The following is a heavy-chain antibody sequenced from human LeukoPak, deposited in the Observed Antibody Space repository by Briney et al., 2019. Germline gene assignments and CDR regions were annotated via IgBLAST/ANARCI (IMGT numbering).Heavy chain of an antibody. CDR3: AGESLRYFDWLSLIYFDY. Sequence: PGGSLRLSCAASGFTFSSYGMIWVRQAPGKGLEWVSAISNSGANTWYADSVKGRFTISRDNSKNTLYLQMNSLRAEDTAVYYCAGESLRYFDWLSLIYFDYWGQGTLVTVSS. V-gene: IGHV3-23*01. CDR1: GFTFSSYG. J-gene: IGHJ4*02. CDR2: ISNSGANT. D-gene: IGHD3-9*01.